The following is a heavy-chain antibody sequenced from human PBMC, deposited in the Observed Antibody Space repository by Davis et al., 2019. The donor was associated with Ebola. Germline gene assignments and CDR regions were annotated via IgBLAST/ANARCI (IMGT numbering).Heavy chain of an antibody. D-gene: IGHD1-26*01. CDR3: SRRRLSFEAIDY. CDR2: INHSGST. Sequence: MPSETLSLTCAVYGGSFSGYYWSWIRQPPGKGLEWIGEINHSGSTNYNPSLKSRVTISVDTSKNQFSLKLSSVSAAETAVYYCSRRRLSFEAIDYWGQGTLVTVSS. CDR1: GGSFSGYY. J-gene: IGHJ4*02. V-gene: IGHV4-34*01.